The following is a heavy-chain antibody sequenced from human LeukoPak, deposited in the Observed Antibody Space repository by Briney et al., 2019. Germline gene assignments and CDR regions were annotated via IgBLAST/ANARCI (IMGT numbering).Heavy chain of an antibody. J-gene: IGHJ4*02. CDR3: ARDYYDILTGYYTEAYFDY. V-gene: IGHV3-21*01. CDR2: ISSSSSYI. CDR1: GFTFSSYS. Sequence: GGSLRLSCAASGFTFSSYSMNWVRQAPGKGLEWVSSISSSSSYIYYADSVKGRFTISRDNAKNSLYLQMNSLRAEDTAVYYCARDYYDILTGYYTEAYFDYRAREPWSPSPQ. D-gene: IGHD3-9*01.